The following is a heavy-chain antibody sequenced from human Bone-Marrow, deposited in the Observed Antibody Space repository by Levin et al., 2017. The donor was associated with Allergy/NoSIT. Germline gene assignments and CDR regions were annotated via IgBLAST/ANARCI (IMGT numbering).Heavy chain of an antibody. Sequence: PGGSLRLSCAASGFTFSSYSMNWVRQAPGKGLEWVSSISSSSSYIYYADSVKGRFTISRDNAKNSLYLQMNSLRAEDTAVYYCARQALGALNQPHWGQGTLVTVSS. CDR2: ISSSSSYI. J-gene: IGHJ4*02. CDR1: GFTFSSYS. V-gene: IGHV3-21*01. D-gene: IGHD2-2*01. CDR3: ARQALGALNQPH.